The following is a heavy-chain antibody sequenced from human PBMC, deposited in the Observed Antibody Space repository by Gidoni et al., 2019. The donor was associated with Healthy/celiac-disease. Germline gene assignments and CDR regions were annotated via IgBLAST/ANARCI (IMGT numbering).Heavy chain of an antibody. J-gene: IGHJ4*02. D-gene: IGHD6-19*01. CDR2: ISSNGGST. CDR1: GFTFSSYA. CDR3: VKGKVAVAATYYFDY. Sequence: EVQLVESGGGLVQPGGSLRLSCSASGFTFSSYAMHWVRQAPGKGLEYVSAISSNGGSTYYADSVKGRFTISRDNSKNTLYLQMSSLRAEDTAVYYCVKGKVAVAATYYFDYWGQGTLVTVSS. V-gene: IGHV3-64D*06.